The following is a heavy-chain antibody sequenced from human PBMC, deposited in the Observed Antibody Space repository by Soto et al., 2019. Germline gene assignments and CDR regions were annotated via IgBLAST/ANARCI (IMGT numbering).Heavy chain of an antibody. J-gene: IGHJ3*02. V-gene: IGHV1-69*13. D-gene: IGHD3-9*01. CDR1: GGTFSSYA. CDR2: IIPIFGTA. Sequence: ASVKVSCKASGGTFSSYAISWVRQAPGQGLEWMGGIIPIFGTANYAQKFQGRVTITADESTSTAYMELSSLRSGDTAVYYCARDRRSDILTGYWPSDAFDIWCQGTMVTVSS. CDR3: ARDRRSDILTGYWPSDAFDI.